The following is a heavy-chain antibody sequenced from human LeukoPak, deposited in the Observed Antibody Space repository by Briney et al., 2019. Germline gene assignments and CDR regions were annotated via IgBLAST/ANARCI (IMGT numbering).Heavy chain of an antibody. CDR1: GYTFTSYY. Sequence: ASVKVSCKASGYTFTSYYMHWVRQAPGQGLEWMGWINTNTGNPTYAQGFTGRFVFSLDTSVSTAYLQISSLKAEDTAVYYCARRRAGSGSYRGYYYYMDVWGKGTTVTV. CDR2: INTNTGNP. CDR3: ARRRAGSGSYRGYYYYMDV. D-gene: IGHD3-10*01. J-gene: IGHJ6*03. V-gene: IGHV7-4-1*02.